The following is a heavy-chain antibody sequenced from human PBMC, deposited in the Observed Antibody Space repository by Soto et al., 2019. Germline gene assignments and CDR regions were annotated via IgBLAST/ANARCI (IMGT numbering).Heavy chain of an antibody. CDR2: TRNKANSYTT. CDR1: GFTFSDHY. CDR3: ARDGRGLAGYYGMDV. D-gene: IGHD3-16*01. Sequence: PGGSLRLSCAASGFTFSDHYMDWVRQAPGKGLEWVGRTRNKANSYTTEYAASVKGRFTISRDDSKNSLYLQMNSLKTEDTAVYYCARDGRGLAGYYGMDVWGQGTTVTVSS. J-gene: IGHJ6*02. V-gene: IGHV3-72*01.